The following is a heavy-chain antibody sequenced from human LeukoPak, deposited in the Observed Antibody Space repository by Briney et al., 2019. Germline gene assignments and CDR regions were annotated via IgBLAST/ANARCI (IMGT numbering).Heavy chain of an antibody. J-gene: IGHJ6*03. CDR1: GFTFSSYW. D-gene: IGHD3-10*01. CDR3: ARGDPWFGESYYYYMDV. CDR2: IKQDGSEK. Sequence: GGSLRLSCAASGFTFSSYWMSWVRQAPGKGLEGVANIKQDGSEKYYVDSVKGRFTISRDNAKNSLYLQMNSLRAEDTAVYYCARGDPWFGESYYYYMDVWGKGTTVTVSS. V-gene: IGHV3-7*01.